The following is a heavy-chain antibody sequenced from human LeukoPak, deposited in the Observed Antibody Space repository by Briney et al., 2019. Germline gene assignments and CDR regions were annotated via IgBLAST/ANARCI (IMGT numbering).Heavy chain of an antibody. V-gene: IGHV3-9*01. D-gene: IGHD6-19*01. J-gene: IGHJ4*02. CDR1: GFTLDDYA. CDR2: ISGDSNSM. Sequence: QTGGSLRLSCAASGFTLDDYAVHWVRQAPGKGLEWVSGISGDSNSMGYADSVKGRFTISRDNAKSSVYLQMNNLRAEDTASYYCAKGGGWFYYFDYWGQGTLVTVSS. CDR3: AKGGGWFYYFDY.